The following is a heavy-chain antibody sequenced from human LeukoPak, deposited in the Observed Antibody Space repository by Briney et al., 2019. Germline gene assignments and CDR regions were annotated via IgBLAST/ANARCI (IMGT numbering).Heavy chain of an antibody. CDR1: GYSFSSYW. CDR3: ARSLSPAAVALDY. J-gene: IGHJ4*02. D-gene: IGHD2-2*01. V-gene: IGHV5-51*01. CDR2: IYPGDSDT. Sequence: GEPLKISFKASGYSFSSYWIGWVRQMPGKGLELMGIIYPGDSDTRYTPSFQGQVTISADKSITTAYLQWSSLQASDTAMYYCARSLSPAAVALDYWGQGALVTVSS.